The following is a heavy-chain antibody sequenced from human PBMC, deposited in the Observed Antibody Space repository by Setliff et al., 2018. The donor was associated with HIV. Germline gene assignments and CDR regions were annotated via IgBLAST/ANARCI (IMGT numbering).Heavy chain of an antibody. J-gene: IGHJ4*02. CDR1: GGTFTSYA. D-gene: IGHD2-21*01. Sequence: GASVKVSCKASGGTFTSYAINWVRQAPGQGLEWMGGIIPIFSTSNYAQRFQGRVTITADESTSTAYMELYNLRSEDTAMYCCTRGRGIIGALVYWGQGTLVTVSS. CDR3: TRGRGIIGALVY. V-gene: IGHV1-69*13. CDR2: IIPIFSTS.